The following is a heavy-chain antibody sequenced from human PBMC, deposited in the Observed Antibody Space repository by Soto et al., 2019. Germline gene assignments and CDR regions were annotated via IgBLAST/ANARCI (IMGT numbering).Heavy chain of an antibody. V-gene: IGHV3-66*01. J-gene: IGHJ4*02. CDR1: GFTVSSNY. CDR2: IYSAGNT. CDR3: AKSPGMYYYDSSGYYHYDY. D-gene: IGHD3-22*01. Sequence: PGGSLRLSCAASGFTVSSNYMSWVRQAPGKGLEWISIIYSAGNTYYADSVKGRFTISRDNSKNTLYLQMNSLRAEDTAVYYCAKSPGMYYYDSSGYYHYDYWGQGTLVTVSS.